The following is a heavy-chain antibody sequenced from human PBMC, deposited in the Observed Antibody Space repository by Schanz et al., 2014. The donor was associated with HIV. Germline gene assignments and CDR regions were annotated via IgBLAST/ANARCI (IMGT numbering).Heavy chain of an antibody. Sequence: QVQLAESGGGVVQPGRSLRLSCAASGFTFSNYGMHWVRQAPGKGLGWVAVIWFDGRNKYYGDSVKGRFMISRDNSNNTLYLQMNSLRAEDTAVYFCTRGRFLERGGMDVWGQGTAVTVSS. D-gene: IGHD3-3*01. CDR3: TRGRFLERGGMDV. CDR2: IWFDGRNK. V-gene: IGHV3-33*01. CDR1: GFTFSNYG. J-gene: IGHJ6*02.